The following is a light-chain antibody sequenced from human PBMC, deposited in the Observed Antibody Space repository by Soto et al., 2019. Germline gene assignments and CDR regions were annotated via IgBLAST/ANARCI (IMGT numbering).Light chain of an antibody. CDR3: QQYYSTPRT. Sequence: DIVMTQSPDSLAVSLGERATINCKSSQSVLYSSNNKYYLAWYQQKPGQPPKLLIYWASTRESGVPGRFSGSGSGTDFTLAISSLQAEDVAVYYCQQYYSTPRTFGQGTKVDIK. J-gene: IGKJ1*01. CDR2: WAS. V-gene: IGKV4-1*01. CDR1: QSVLYSSNNKYY.